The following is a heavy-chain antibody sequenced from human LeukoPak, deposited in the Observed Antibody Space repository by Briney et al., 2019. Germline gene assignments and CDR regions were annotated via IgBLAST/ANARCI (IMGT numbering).Heavy chain of an antibody. CDR1: GFTFSTYT. CDR3: ARDRGSGGSCDY. CDR2: IRGSGSDI. J-gene: IGHJ4*02. D-gene: IGHD2-15*01. Sequence: PGGSLRLSCAASGFTFSTYTMSWVRQAPGKGLEWVSDIRGSGSDIHYADSVKGRFTISRDNAKNSLYLQMNSLRADDTALYYCARDRGSGGSCDYWGQGTLVTVSS. V-gene: IGHV3-48*01.